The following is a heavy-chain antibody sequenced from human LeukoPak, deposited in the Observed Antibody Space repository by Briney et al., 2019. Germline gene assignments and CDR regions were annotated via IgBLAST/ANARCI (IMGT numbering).Heavy chain of an antibody. J-gene: IGHJ4*02. CDR2: LNPDGTNT. CDR1: GFTFSNYW. D-gene: IGHD3-10*01. CDR3: VGSHVAAY. Sequence: PGGSLRLSCAASGFTFSNYWMHWVRQVPGKGLVWVSHLNPDGTNTYYADSVKGRFTVSRDNARNTLYLQTNNLRAEDTAVYYCVGSHVAAYWGQGTLVTVSS. V-gene: IGHV3-74*01.